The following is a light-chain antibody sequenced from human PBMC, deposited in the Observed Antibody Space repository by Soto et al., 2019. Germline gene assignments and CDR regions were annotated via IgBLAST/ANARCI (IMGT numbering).Light chain of an antibody. CDR1: QSVSSY. Sequence: EIVLTQSPATLSLSPGERATLSCRASQSVSSYLAWYQQKPGQAPRLLIYDASNRATVIPARFSGSGSGTDFTLTISSLEPEDFAVYYCQQRSNSIYNFGPGTKLESK. CDR3: QQRSNSIYN. J-gene: IGKJ2*01. CDR2: DAS. V-gene: IGKV3-11*01.